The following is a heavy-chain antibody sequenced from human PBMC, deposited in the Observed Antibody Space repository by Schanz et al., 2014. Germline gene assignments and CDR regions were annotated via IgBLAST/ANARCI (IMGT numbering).Heavy chain of an antibody. CDR1: GFTFSDYY. Sequence: EVQLLESGGGLVQPGGSLRLSCAASGFTFSDYYMSWIRQAPGKGLEWVSFIYIGGNTYYADSVKGRFTISRDNSKNTVYIQMNSLRAEDTAVYYCARGGPAYYFDDWGQGTLVTVSS. CDR3: ARGGPAYYFDD. CDR2: IYIGGNT. V-gene: IGHV3-66*01. J-gene: IGHJ4*02.